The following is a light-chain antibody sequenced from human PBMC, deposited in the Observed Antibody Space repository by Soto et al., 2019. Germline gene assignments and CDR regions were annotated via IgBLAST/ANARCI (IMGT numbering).Light chain of an antibody. V-gene: IGKV3-20*01. CDR1: QTVSSN. CDR2: GAY. J-gene: IGKJ1*01. Sequence: EIVLTQSPGTLSLSPGARAPLSCRASQTVSSNLAWYQQRPGQARRLLIYGAYTRATGIPDRFSGSGSGTDLTLTISRLEPEDFAVYYCQKYGSSGTFGQGTKVDIK. CDR3: QKYGSSGT.